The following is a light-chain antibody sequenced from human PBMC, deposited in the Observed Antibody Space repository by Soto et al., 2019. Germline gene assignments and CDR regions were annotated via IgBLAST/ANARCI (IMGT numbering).Light chain of an antibody. V-gene: IGLV2-14*01. CDR3: SSYRVRSTGV. CDR1: NSDIGGYNY. J-gene: IGLJ1*01. Sequence: QSVLTQPASVSGSPGQSITISCTGTNSDIGGYNYVSWYQHHPGKAPKLIIHEVTYRPSGISDRFSGSKSGNTASLTISGLQAEDEAVYYCSSYRVRSTGVFGTGTKVTVL. CDR2: EVT.